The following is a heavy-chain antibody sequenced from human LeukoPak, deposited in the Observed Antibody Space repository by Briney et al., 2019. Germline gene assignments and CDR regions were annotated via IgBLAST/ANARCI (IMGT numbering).Heavy chain of an antibody. J-gene: IGHJ4*02. V-gene: IGHV3-30*03. CDR3: ARDLDSSGYSTGGVDY. CDR1: GFTFSSYG. Sequence: QAGGSLRLSCAASGFTFSSYGMHWVRQVPGKGLDWVTLISSDGSTKYYADSVKGRFTISRDNSKSTLYLQMNSLRAEDTAVYYCARDLDSSGYSTGGVDYWGQGTLVTVSS. CDR2: ISSDGSTK. D-gene: IGHD3-22*01.